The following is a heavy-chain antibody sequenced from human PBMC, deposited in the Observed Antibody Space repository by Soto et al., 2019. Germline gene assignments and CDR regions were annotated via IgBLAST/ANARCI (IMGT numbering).Heavy chain of an antibody. CDR1: GGTFSSYT. D-gene: IGHD2-2*02. J-gene: IGHJ4*02. CDR3: AMEYCSSTSCYRDY. V-gene: IGHV1-69*02. CDR2: IIPILGIA. Sequence: QVQLVQSGAEVKKPGSSVKVPCKASGGTFSSYTISWVRQAPGQGLEWMGRIIPILGIANYAQKFQGRITITADKSTSTAYMELSSLRSEDTALYYCAMEYCSSTSCYRDYWGQGTLVTVSS.